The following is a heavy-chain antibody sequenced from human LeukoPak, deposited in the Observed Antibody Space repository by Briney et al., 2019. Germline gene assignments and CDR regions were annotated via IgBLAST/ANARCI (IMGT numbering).Heavy chain of an antibody. J-gene: IGHJ4*02. Sequence: ASVKVSCKVSGYTLTELSMHWVRQAPGQGLEWMGIINPSGGSTSYAQKFQGRVTMTRDTSTSTVYMELSSLRSEDTAVYYCARMCPPSFFFDYWGQGTLVTVSS. CDR1: GYTLTELS. CDR2: INPSGGST. D-gene: IGHD5/OR15-5a*01. V-gene: IGHV1-46*01. CDR3: ARMCPPSFFFDY.